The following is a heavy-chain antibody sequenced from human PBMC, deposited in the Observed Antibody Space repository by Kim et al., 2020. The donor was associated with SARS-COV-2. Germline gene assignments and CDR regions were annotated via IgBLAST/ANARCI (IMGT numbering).Heavy chain of an antibody. J-gene: IGHJ4*02. D-gene: IGHD6-19*01. CDR3: ARVLGRGWLGTVDC. V-gene: IGHV3-66*01. Sequence: ADSVKGRFSISRDNSKNTLYLQMNSLRAEDTAVYYCARVLGRGWLGTVDCWGQGTLVTVSS.